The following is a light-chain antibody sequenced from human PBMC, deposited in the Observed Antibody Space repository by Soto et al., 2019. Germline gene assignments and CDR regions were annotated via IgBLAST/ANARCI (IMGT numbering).Light chain of an antibody. CDR1: QNIFSS. CDR3: QQSYNSHTIT. J-gene: IGKJ5*01. Sequence: DIQMTQSSWSLSASVGERVTITCRACQNIFSSLNWYQQKPGKAPKLLXYAASSLQSGVPSRFSGSGSGTDFTLTITSLKPQDFANYYCQQSYNSHTITFGQGTRLEIK. CDR2: AAS. V-gene: IGKV1-39*01.